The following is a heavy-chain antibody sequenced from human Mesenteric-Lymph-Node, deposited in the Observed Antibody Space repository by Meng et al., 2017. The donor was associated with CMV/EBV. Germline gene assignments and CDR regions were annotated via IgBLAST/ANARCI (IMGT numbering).Heavy chain of an antibody. J-gene: IGHJ3*02. Sequence: GESLKISCVASAFTFENYGMSWVRQAPGKGLEWVSSISSSSSYKYHADSVKGRFTISRDNAKNSLYLQMNSLRVEDTAVYYCAREEGGTGAEAFDIWGQGTMVTVSS. V-gene: IGHV3-21*01. D-gene: IGHD7-27*01. CDR1: AFTFENYG. CDR3: AREEGGTGAEAFDI. CDR2: ISSSSSYK.